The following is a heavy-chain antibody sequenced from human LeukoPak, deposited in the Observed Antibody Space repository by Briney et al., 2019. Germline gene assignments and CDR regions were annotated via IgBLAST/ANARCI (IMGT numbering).Heavy chain of an antibody. CDR1: GYTLTELS. V-gene: IGHV1-24*01. J-gene: IGHJ6*03. CDR3: ARVGYYDSSGYFQDYYYYYYMDV. Sequence: ASVKVSCKVSGYTLTELSMHWVRQAPGKGLEWMGGFDPEDGETIYAQKFQGRVTMTEDTSTDTAYMELSSLRSEDTAVYYCARVGYYDSSGYFQDYYYYYYMDVWGKGTTVTISS. D-gene: IGHD3-22*01. CDR2: FDPEDGET.